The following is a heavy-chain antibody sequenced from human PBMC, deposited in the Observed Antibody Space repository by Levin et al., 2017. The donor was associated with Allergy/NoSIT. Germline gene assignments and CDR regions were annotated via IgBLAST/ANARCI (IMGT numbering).Heavy chain of an antibody. V-gene: IGHV3-30*18. CDR3: AKGRQQLVGEDAFDS. CDR1: GFTFSNYG. CDR2: ISYDGSNK. D-gene: IGHD6-13*01. J-gene: IGHJ3*02. Sequence: PGGSLRLSCAASGFTFSNYGMHWVRQAPGKGLEWVAVISYDGSNKYYADSVKGRFTISRDNYKNTLYLQMNSLRAEDTAVYYCAKGRQQLVGEDAFDSWGQGTIVTVSS.